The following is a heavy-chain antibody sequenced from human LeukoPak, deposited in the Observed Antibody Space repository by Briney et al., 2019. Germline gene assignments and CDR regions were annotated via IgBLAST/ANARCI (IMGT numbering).Heavy chain of an antibody. CDR1: GXSFISSW. CDR3: ARQTRDAFDI. J-gene: IGHJ3*02. D-gene: IGHD1-1*01. CDR2: IYPGDSNT. Sequence: GESLKISFKGSGXSFISSWIAWVRQMPGKGLEWMGLIYPGDSNTRYSPSFQGQVTISADRSINTAYLQWSSLKASDTAIYYCARQTRDAFDIWGQGTMVTVSS. V-gene: IGHV5-51*01.